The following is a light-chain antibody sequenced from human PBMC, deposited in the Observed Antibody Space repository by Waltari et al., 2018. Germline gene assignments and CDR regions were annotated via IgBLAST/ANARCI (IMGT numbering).Light chain of an antibody. Sequence: EIVLTQSPGTLSLSPGERATLPCRASQSISSSYLAWYQQKPGQAPRLLIYAASSRATGVPDRFSGSGSGTDFTLTISGLEPEDFAVYFCQQYSNSPPLTFGGGTQVEIK. CDR1: QSISSSY. CDR3: QQYSNSPPLT. V-gene: IGKV3-20*01. CDR2: AAS. J-gene: IGKJ4*01.